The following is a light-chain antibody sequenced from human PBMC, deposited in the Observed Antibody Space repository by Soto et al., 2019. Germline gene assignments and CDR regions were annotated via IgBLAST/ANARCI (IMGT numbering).Light chain of an antibody. Sequence: QSVLTQPASVSGSPGQSITISCTGTSSDVGGYNYVSWYQQHPGKAPKLMIYDVSNRPSGVSNRFSGSKSGNTPSLTISGLQAEDEADYYCSSYTSSSPHVVFGGGTKLTVL. J-gene: IGLJ2*01. V-gene: IGLV2-14*01. CDR1: SSDVGGYNY. CDR3: SSYTSSSPHVV. CDR2: DVS.